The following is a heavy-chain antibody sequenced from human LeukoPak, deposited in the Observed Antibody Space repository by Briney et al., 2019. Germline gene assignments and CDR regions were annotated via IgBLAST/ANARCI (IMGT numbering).Heavy chain of an antibody. CDR3: ARGPLDDY. CDR2: ISGSSGLT. J-gene: IGHJ4*02. CDR1: GFTFSNYA. V-gene: IGHV3-23*01. Sequence: GGSLRLSCAASGFTFSNYAMSWVRQAPGRGLEWVSAISGSSGLTYYADSVKGRFTISRDNSKNTLHLQMNSLRAEDTAVYYCARGPLDDYWGQGTLVTVSS.